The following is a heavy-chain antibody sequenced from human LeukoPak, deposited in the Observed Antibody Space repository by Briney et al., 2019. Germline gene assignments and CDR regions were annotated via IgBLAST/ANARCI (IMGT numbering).Heavy chain of an antibody. Sequence: ASVKVSCKASGYTFTSYGISWVRQAPGQGLEWMGWISAYDGNTNYAQKLQGRVTMTTDTSTSTAYMELRSLRSDDTAVYYCARDYYDSSGYSNWFDPWGQGTLVTVSS. J-gene: IGHJ5*02. CDR1: GYTFTSYG. CDR3: ARDYYDSSGYSNWFDP. CDR2: ISAYDGNT. D-gene: IGHD3-22*01. V-gene: IGHV1-18*01.